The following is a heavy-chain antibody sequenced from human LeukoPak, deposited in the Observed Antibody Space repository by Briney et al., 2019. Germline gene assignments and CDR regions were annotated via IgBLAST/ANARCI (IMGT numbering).Heavy chain of an antibody. Sequence: SETLSLTCTVSNGPINTYQWSWIRQPPGKGLEWIGSIYYSGSTYYNPSLKSRVTISVDTSKNQFSLKLSSVTAADTAVYYCAREGLDILTGYSPKYYFDYWGQGTLVTVSS. CDR3: AREGLDILTGYSPKYYFDY. D-gene: IGHD3-9*01. CDR2: IYYSGST. V-gene: IGHV4-39*07. J-gene: IGHJ4*02. CDR1: NGPINTYQ.